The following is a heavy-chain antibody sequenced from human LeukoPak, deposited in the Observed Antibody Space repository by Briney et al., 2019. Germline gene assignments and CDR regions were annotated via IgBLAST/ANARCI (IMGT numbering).Heavy chain of an antibody. Sequence: GGSLRLSCAASGFTFDDYAMHWVRQAPGKGLEWVSLISGVGGSTFYADSVKGRFTISRDNSKNSLYLQMNSLRTEDTALYYCVKESGFMVAPNSAFDIWGQGTMVTVSS. CDR2: ISGVGGST. J-gene: IGHJ3*02. CDR3: VKESGFMVAPNSAFDI. D-gene: IGHD4/OR15-4a*01. V-gene: IGHV3-43*02. CDR1: GFTFDDYA.